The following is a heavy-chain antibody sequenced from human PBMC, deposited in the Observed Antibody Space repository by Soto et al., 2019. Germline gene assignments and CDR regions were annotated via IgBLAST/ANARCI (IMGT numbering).Heavy chain of an antibody. V-gene: IGHV3-73*02. CDR1: GFTFSDSA. CDR3: LRAGWNSYYYGMDI. Sequence: EVQLVESGGGLVQPGGSLKLSCAASGFTFSDSAMHWVRQASGKGLEWVGRIRSKALSYATAYAASVQGRFTISRDDXXNRAYLQMNSLTAEDTAVYYCLRAGWNSYYYGMDIWGQGTTVTVSS. D-gene: IGHD1-1*01. J-gene: IGHJ6*02. CDR2: IRSKALSYAT.